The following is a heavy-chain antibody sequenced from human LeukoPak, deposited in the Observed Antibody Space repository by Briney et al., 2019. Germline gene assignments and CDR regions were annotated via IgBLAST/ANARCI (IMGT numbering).Heavy chain of an antibody. J-gene: IGHJ5*02. Sequence: SETLSLTCTVSGGSISSYYWSWVRQPPXKXLGWIGYIYYSGSTNYNPSLKSRVTISVDTSKNQFSLKLSSVTAADTAVYYCARGYDSSEDWFDPWGQGTLVTVSS. CDR2: IYYSGST. CDR3: ARGYDSSEDWFDP. D-gene: IGHD3-22*01. V-gene: IGHV4-59*08. CDR1: GGSISSYY.